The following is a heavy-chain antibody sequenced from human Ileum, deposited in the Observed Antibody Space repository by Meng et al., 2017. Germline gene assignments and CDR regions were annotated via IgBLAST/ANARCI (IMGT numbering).Heavy chain of an antibody. D-gene: IGHD6-19*01. CDR2: IYTSGAT. V-gene: IGHV3-66*02. Sequence: GESLKISCAASGFTVSSNYMSWVRQAPGKGLEWVSVIYTSGATSYSDSVKGRFSISRDISKNTLDLQMNSLTAEDTAVYYCASSNSGWYEHRLDYWGQGTLVTVSS. CDR1: GFTVSSNY. CDR3: ASSNSGWYEHRLDY. J-gene: IGHJ4*02.